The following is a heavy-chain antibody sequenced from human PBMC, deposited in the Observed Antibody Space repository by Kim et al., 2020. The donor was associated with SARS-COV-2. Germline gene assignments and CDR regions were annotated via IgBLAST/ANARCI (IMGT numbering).Heavy chain of an antibody. Sequence: GGSLRLSCAASGFSFSNYWMNWVRQAPGKGLEWVASIKQDGSEKYYVDSVKGRFTISRDNAKNSLYLQMNSLRTEDTAVYYCAGWRGYGYGLTFGHWGQGTLVTVSS. V-gene: IGHV3-7*01. CDR2: IKQDGSEK. CDR3: AGWRGYGYGLTFGH. D-gene: IGHD5-18*01. CDR1: GFSFSNYW. J-gene: IGHJ4*02.